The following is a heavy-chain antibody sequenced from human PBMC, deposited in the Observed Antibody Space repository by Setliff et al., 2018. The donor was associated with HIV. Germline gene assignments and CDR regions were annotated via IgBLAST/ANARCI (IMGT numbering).Heavy chain of an antibody. D-gene: IGHD3-16*01. V-gene: IGHV3-74*01. CDR3: AAVPWGHSSLIIDH. J-gene: IGHJ4*02. Sequence: PGGSLRLSCAASGFTFSNSWMHWVRQAPGKGLVWVSRINTDGSIIHYADSVKGRFTISRDNAKNAVYLQMHSLRVEDTAVYYCAAVPWGHSSLIIDHWGQGTPVTVSS. CDR1: GFTFSNSW. CDR2: INTDGSII.